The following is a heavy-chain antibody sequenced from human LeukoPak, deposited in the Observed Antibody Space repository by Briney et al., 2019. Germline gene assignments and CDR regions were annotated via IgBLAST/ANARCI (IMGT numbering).Heavy chain of an antibody. V-gene: IGHV4-39*07. D-gene: IGHD3-10*01. Sequence: SETLSLTCTVSGGSISSSSYYWGWIRQPPGKGLEWIGSIYHSGSTYYNPSLKSRVTISVDTSKNQFSLKLSSVTAADTAVYYCARGGVTMVRAEDYWGQGTLVTVSS. J-gene: IGHJ4*02. CDR1: GGSISSSSYY. CDR3: ARGGVTMVRAEDY. CDR2: IYHSGST.